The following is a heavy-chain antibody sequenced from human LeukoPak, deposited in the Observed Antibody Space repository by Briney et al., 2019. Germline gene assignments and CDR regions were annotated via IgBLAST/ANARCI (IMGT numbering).Heavy chain of an antibody. J-gene: IGHJ4*02. CDR2: IYYSGST. V-gene: IGHV4-31*03. D-gene: IGHD4-23*01. Sequence: SETLPLTCTVSGGSISSGGYYWSWIRQHPGKGLEWIGYIYYSGSTYYNPSLKSRVTISVDTSKNQFSLKLSSVTAADTAVYYCARSPYGGNVVRYWGQGTLVTVSS. CDR3: ARSPYGGNVVRY. CDR1: GGSISSGGYY.